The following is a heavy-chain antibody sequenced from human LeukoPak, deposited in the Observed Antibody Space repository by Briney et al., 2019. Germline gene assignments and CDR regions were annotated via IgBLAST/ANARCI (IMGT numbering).Heavy chain of an antibody. CDR2: INHSGST. CDR3: ARGRGYCSSTSCYRLYYYYYGMDV. V-gene: IGHV4-34*01. D-gene: IGHD2-2*01. CDR1: GGSFSGYY. Sequence: SETLSLTCAVYGGSFSGYYWSWIRQPPGKGLEWIGEINHSGSTNYNPSLKSRVTISVDTSKNQFSLKLSSVTAADTAVYYCARGRGYCSSTSCYRLYYYYYGMDVWGKGTTVTASS. J-gene: IGHJ6*04.